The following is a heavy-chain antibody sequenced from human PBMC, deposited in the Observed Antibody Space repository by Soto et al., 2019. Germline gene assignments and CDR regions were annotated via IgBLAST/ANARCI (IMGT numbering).Heavy chain of an antibody. Sequence: DVQLVESGGGLVQPGGSLRLSCAISGFSVSSNYLSWVRQAPGKGLEWVSVHYSGGSTYYADSVQGRFTISSDKSNNTLYLQMRRVRAEDTAVYFCARHRHTRGTVGATSPLDPWGQGTQVTVAS. CDR1: GFSVSSNY. J-gene: IGHJ5*02. CDR2: HYSGGST. V-gene: IGHV3-53*01. CDR3: ARHRHTRGTVGATSPLDP. D-gene: IGHD1-26*01.